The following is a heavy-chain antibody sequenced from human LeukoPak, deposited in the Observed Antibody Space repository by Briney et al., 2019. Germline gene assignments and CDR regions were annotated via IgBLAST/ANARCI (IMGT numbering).Heavy chain of an antibody. CDR1: GGSFSGYY. D-gene: IGHD6-13*01. J-gene: IGHJ6*03. CDR3: ARGGVAGIAAAGTTEDYYYYMDV. CDR2: INHSGST. V-gene: IGHV4-34*01. Sequence: SGTLSLTCAVYGGSFSGYYWSWIRQPPGKGLEWIGEINHSGSTNYNPSLKSRVTISVDTSKNQLSLKLSSVTAADTAVYYCARGGVAGIAAAGTTEDYYYYMDVWGKGTTVTVSS.